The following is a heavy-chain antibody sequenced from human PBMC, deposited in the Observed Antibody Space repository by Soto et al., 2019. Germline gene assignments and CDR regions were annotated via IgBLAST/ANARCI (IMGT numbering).Heavy chain of an antibody. CDR3: ARERYCTNGVCSYFDY. CDR2: INPNSGGT. D-gene: IGHD2-8*01. J-gene: IGHJ4*02. CDR1: GYTFTGYY. V-gene: IGHV1-2*04. Sequence: QVQLVQSGAEVKKPGASVKVSCKASGYTFTGYYMHWVRQAPGQGLEWMGWINPNSGGTNYAQKFQGWVTMTRDTSISTAYMELSRLRSDDTVVYYCARERYCTNGVCSYFDYWGQGTLVTVSS.